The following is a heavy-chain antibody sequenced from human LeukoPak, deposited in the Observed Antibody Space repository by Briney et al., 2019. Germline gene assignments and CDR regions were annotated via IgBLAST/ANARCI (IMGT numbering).Heavy chain of an antibody. J-gene: IGHJ5*02. Sequence: SQTLSLTCAVSGGSISSGGYSWSWIRQPPGKGLEWIGYIYHSGSTYYNPSLKSRVTISVDRSKNQFSLKLSSVTAADTAVYYCARAIDYGDYIYGDWFDPWGQGTLVTVSS. D-gene: IGHD4-17*01. CDR1: GGSISSGGYS. CDR2: IYHSGST. CDR3: ARAIDYGDYIYGDWFDP. V-gene: IGHV4-30-2*01.